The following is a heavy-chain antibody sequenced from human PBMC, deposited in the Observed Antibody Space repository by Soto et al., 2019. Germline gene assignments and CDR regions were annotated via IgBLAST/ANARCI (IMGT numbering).Heavy chain of an antibody. CDR2: VSSDGSNQ. D-gene: IGHD2-2*01. J-gene: IGHJ5*02. Sequence: QVHLVESGGGIVQPGTSLRLSCAASGFSFNKYGMHWVRQAPGKGLEWVGYVSSDGSNQYYADSVKGRFTISRDNSKCTLYLQLDSRRVDDTAVYYCAKDRVIQLLPIWPDPWGQGTLVTVAS. CDR1: GFSFNKYG. V-gene: IGHV3-30*18. CDR3: AKDRVIQLLPIWPDP.